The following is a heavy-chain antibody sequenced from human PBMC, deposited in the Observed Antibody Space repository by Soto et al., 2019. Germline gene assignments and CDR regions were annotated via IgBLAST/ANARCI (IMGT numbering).Heavy chain of an antibody. CDR3: ARGEDTAMAPFFDY. CDR1: GGSISSGDYY. V-gene: IGHV4-30-4*01. J-gene: IGHJ4*02. CDR2: IYYSGST. D-gene: IGHD5-18*01. Sequence: KTSETLSLTCTVSGGSISSGDYYWSWIRQPPGKGLEWIGYIYYSGSTYYNPSLKSRVTISVDTSKNQFSLKLSSVTAADTAVYYCARGEDTAMAPFFDYWGQGTLVTVSS.